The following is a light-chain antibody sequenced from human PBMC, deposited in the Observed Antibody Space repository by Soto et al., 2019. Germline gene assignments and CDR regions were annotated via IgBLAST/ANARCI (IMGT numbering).Light chain of an antibody. J-gene: IGKJ2*01. CDR2: VAS. Sequence: EIVLTQSPGTLFLSPGERATLSCRASQSVSSSYLAWYQQKPGQAPRPLIYVASSRATGIPDRFSGSGSGTDFTLTISRLEPEGFAVYYYQQYGSSPFTVGQGTKLEIK. CDR1: QSVSSSY. CDR3: QQYGSSPFT. V-gene: IGKV3-20*01.